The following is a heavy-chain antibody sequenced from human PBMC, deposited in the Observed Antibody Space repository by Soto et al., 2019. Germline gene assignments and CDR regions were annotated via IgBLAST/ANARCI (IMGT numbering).Heavy chain of an antibody. V-gene: IGHV3-21*01. J-gene: IGHJ6*01. Sequence: RGSLGLTSAASEFTFSIYTMNWVRQAPGKGLDLVSCISGSSSYIYYGDSVKGRFTISRDNAKNSLYLQMNSLRAEDTAVYYCARDPRRGSPSLHMDVWGQGTPVTVSS. CDR2: ISGSSSYI. CDR3: ARDPRRGSPSLHMDV. CDR1: EFTFSIYT. D-gene: IGHD2-15*01.